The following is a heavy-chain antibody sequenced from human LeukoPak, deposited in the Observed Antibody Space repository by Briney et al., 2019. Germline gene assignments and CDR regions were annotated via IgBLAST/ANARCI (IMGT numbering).Heavy chain of an antibody. D-gene: IGHD6-13*01. CDR1: GYTFTSYG. CDR2: ISAYNGNT. J-gene: IGHJ6*03. CDR3: ARVDGYSSSWYYYYYYYMDV. V-gene: IGHV1-18*01. Sequence: ASVKVSCKASGYTFTSYGISWVRQAPGQGLEWMGWISAYNGNTNYAQKLQGRVTMTTDTSTSTAYMELRSLRSDDTAVYYCARVDGYSSSWYYYYYYYMDVWGKGTTVTVSS.